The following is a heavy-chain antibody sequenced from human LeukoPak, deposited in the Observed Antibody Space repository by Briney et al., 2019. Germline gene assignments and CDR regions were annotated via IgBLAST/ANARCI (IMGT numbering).Heavy chain of an antibody. CDR3: ARFLRRGTFDY. CDR1: GFTFSSYE. D-gene: IGHD3-3*01. Sequence: GGSPRLSCAASGFTFSSYEMNWVRQAPGKGLEWVSYISSRDNTIYYADSVKGRFTISRDNAKNSLYLQVNSLRAEDTAVYYCARFLRRGTFDYWGQGTLVTVSS. CDR2: ISSRDNTI. V-gene: IGHV3-48*03. J-gene: IGHJ4*02.